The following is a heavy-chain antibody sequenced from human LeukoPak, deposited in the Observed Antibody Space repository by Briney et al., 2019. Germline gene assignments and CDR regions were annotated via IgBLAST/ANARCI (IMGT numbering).Heavy chain of an antibody. CDR3: AKRGVVIRVILVGFHKEAYFFDS. CDR2: FSGSGGGT. CDR1: VISLSNYG. J-gene: IGHJ4*02. D-gene: IGHD3-22*01. V-gene: IGHV3-23*01. Sequence: GGPLTLSCAVSVISLSNYGMSWVRQAPGKGLEWVAGFSGSGGGTNYADSVKGRFTISRDNPKNTLYLQMSRLRAEDTAVYFCAKRGVVIRVILVGFHKEAYFFDSWGQGALVTVSS.